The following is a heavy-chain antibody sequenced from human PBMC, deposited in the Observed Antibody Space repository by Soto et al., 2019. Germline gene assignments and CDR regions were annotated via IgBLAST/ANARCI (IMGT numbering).Heavy chain of an antibody. J-gene: IGHJ6*03. V-gene: IGHV4-59*01. D-gene: IGHD3-16*01. CDR2: IYYSGST. CDR3: ARGGDENSFYSYYYYMDV. Sequence: SETLSLTCTVSGGSISSYYWSWIRQPPGRGLEWIGYIYYSGSTNYNPSLKSRVTISVDTSKNQFSLKLSSVTAADTAVYYCARGGDENSFYSYYYYMDVWGKGTTVTVSS. CDR1: GGSISSYY.